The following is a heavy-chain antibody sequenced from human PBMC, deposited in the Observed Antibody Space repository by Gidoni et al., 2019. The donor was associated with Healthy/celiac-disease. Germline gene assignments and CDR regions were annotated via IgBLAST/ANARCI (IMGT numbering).Heavy chain of an antibody. Sequence: QVQLQQWGAGLLKPSETLSLTCAVYGGSFSGYYWSWIRQPPGKGLEWIGEINHSGSTNYNPSLKSRVTISVDTSKNQFSLKLSSVTAADTAVYYCAREGYVDPQARPYYYYGMDVWGQGTTVTVSS. J-gene: IGHJ6*02. D-gene: IGHD5-12*01. V-gene: IGHV4-34*01. CDR2: INHSGST. CDR1: GGSFSGYY. CDR3: AREGYVDPQARPYYYYGMDV.